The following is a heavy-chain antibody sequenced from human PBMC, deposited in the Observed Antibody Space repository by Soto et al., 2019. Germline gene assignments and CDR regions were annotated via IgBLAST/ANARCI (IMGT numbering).Heavy chain of an antibody. J-gene: IGHJ5*02. CDR3: ARDNYIKRKGSWFDP. CDR2: IYHSGST. D-gene: IGHD3-10*01. Sequence: PSETLSLTCAVSGGSISSGGYSWSWIRQPPGKGLEWIGYIYHSGSTYYNPSLKSRVTISVDRSKNQFSLKLSSVTAADTAVYYCARDNYIKRKGSWFDPWGQGTLVTVSS. V-gene: IGHV4-30-2*01. CDR1: GGSISSGGYS.